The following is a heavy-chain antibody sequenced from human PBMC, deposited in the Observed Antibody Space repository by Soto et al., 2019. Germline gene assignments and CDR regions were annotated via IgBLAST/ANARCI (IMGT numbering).Heavy chain of an antibody. CDR3: ARVPDY. CDR2: IYHSGST. J-gene: IGHJ4*02. CDR1: GGSLSRDY. V-gene: IGHV4-30-2*01. Sequence: PSETLSLTCTVSGGSLSRDYWTWIRQPPGKGLEWIGYIYHSGSTYYNPPLKSRVTISVDRSKNQFSLKLSSVTAADTAVYYCARVPDYWGQGTLVTVSS.